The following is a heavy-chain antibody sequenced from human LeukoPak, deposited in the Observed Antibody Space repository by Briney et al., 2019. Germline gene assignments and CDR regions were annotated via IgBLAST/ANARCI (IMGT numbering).Heavy chain of an antibody. V-gene: IGHV4-34*01. CDR1: GGSFSGYY. J-gene: IGHJ3*02. CDR3: AREGDYYDSSGRFDI. Sequence: PSETLSLTCAVYGGSFSGYYWSWIRQPPGKGLEWIGEINHSGSTNYNPSLKSRVTISVDTSKNQFSLKLSSVTAADTAVYYCAREGDYYDSSGRFDIWGQGTMVTVSS. D-gene: IGHD3-22*01. CDR2: INHSGST.